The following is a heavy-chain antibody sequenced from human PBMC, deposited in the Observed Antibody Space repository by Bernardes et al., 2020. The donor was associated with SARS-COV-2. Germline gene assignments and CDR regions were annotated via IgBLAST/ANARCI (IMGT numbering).Heavy chain of an antibody. V-gene: IGHV3-30*03. Sequence: GGSLRLSCAGSGFTFSNYGMHWVRQAPGKGLEWVATISYDGSQKNYADSVKGRFTISRDNSKNTLFLQMNSLRTEDTAVHFCAIGAVAGTESFGFWGQGALVTVSS. D-gene: IGHD6-19*01. CDR1: GFTFSNYG. CDR2: ISYDGSQK. CDR3: AIGAVAGTESFGF. J-gene: IGHJ4*02.